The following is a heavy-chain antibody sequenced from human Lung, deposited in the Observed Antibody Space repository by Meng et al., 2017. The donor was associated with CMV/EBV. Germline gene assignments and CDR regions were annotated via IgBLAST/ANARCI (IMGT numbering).Heavy chain of an antibody. CDR2: FRYSRDT. V-gene: IGHV4-30-4*01. Sequence: SISTHSSLCSCLRLPPRTRLDWVGYFRYSRDTYSIPSLQRRLTVTFDTSKNQFSLRLTSVTAADTAVYYCVRGLYYLAGDGYYHDFWGPGTLVTVSS. CDR1: SISTHSSL. D-gene: IGHD2-21*01. J-gene: IGHJ4*02. CDR3: VRGLYYLAGDGYYHDF.